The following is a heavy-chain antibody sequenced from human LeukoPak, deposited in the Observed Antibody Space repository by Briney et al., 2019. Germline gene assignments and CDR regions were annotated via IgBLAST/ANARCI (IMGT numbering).Heavy chain of an antibody. Sequence: SETLSLTCAVYGGSFSGYYWSWIRQPPGKGLEWIGEINHVGSTNYNPSLKSRVPISVDTSKNQFSLKLSSVTAADTAVYYCARAQTYYYDSSGLMDVWGQGTTVTVSS. V-gene: IGHV4-34*01. CDR2: INHVGST. J-gene: IGHJ6*02. CDR1: GGSFSGYY. CDR3: ARAQTYYYDSSGLMDV. D-gene: IGHD3-22*01.